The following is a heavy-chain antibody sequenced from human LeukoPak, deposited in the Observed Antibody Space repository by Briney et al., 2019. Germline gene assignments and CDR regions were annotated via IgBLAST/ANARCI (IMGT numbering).Heavy chain of an antibody. CDR1: GGSICSVGYY. Sequence: SQTLSLTCTVSGGSICSVGYYCRWIRQHPGKGLEWIGYIYYSGSTYYNPSLKSRVTISVDTSKNQFSLKLSSVTAADTAVYHCARAVWGYCSSTSCYAWNYDYYGMDVWGQGTTVTVSS. CDR3: ARAVWGYCSSTSCYAWNYDYYGMDV. CDR2: IYYSGST. V-gene: IGHV4-31*03. J-gene: IGHJ6*02. D-gene: IGHD2-2*01.